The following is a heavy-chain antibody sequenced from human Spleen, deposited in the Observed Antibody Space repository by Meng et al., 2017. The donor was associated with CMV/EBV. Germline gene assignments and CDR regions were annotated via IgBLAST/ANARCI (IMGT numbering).Heavy chain of an antibody. CDR3: ARGARRKYYYDSSGYSEYFQH. D-gene: IGHD3-22*01. V-gene: IGHV4-34*01. CDR2: INHSGST. CDR1: FSGYY. J-gene: IGHJ1*01. Sequence: FSGYYWSWIRQPPGKGLEWIGEINHSGSTNYNPSLKSRVTISVDTSKNQFSLKLSSVTAADTAVYYCARGARRKYYYDSSGYSEYFQHWGQGTLVTVSS.